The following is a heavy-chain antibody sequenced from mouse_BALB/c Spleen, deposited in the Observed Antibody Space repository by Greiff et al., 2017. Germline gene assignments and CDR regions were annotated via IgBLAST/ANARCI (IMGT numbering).Heavy chain of an antibody. J-gene: IGHJ4*01. CDR1: GFSLTRYG. CDR3: ARRRSYGNDMDY. V-gene: IGHV2-2*02. CDR2: IWSGGST. D-gene: IGHD2-2*01. Sequence: VPLQQSGPGLVQPSPSLSITCPVSGFSLTRYGVHWVRQSPGKGLEWLGVIWSGGSTDYNAAFISSLSISKDNAKSQVFFKMNRLQANDTAIYYCARRRSYGNDMDYWGQGNSGTVAS.